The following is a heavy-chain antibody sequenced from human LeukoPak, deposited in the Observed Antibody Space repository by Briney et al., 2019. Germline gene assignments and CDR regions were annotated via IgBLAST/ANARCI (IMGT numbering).Heavy chain of an antibody. CDR1: GGSISSGGYS. J-gene: IGHJ4*02. Sequence: SQTLSLTCAVSGGSISSGGYSWSWIRQPPGTGLEWIGYIYHSGSTYCNPSLKSRVTISVDRSKNQFSLKLSSVTAADTAVYYCAREIRAAGAFDYWGQGTLVTVSS. V-gene: IGHV4-30-2*01. CDR3: AREIRAAGAFDY. CDR2: IYHSGST. D-gene: IGHD6-13*01.